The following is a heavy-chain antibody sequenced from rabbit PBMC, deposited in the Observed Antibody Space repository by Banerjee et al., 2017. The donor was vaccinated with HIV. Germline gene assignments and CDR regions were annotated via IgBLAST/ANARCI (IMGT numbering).Heavy chain of an antibody. CDR3: ARDLAGVIGWNFNL. CDR2: IYTDSSSSA. D-gene: IGHD4-1*01. Sequence: QEQLEESGGDLVKPEGSLTLTCKASGFSFSSSYWICWVRQAPGKGLEWIACIYTDSSSSAYYANWAKGRFTISKTSSTTVTLQMTSLTAADTATYFCARDLAGVIGWNFNLWGPGTLVTVS. V-gene: IGHV1S45*01. J-gene: IGHJ4*01. CDR1: GFSFSSSYW.